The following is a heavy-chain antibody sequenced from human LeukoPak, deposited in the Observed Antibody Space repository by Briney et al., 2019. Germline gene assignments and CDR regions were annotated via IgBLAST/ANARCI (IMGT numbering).Heavy chain of an antibody. CDR3: TTDPGHSSGYYFDY. V-gene: IGHV3-15*01. Sequence: GGSLRLSCAASGFTFSNAWMSWVRQAPGKGLEWVGRIKSKTDGGTTDYAAPVKGRFTSSRDDSKNTLYLQMNSLKTEDTAVYYCTTDPGHSSGYYFDYWGQGTLVTVSS. J-gene: IGHJ4*02. CDR2: IKSKTDGGTT. D-gene: IGHD3-22*01. CDR1: GFTFSNAW.